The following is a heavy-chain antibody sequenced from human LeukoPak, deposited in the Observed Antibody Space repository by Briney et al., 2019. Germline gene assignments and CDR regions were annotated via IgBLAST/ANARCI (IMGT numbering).Heavy chain of an antibody. J-gene: IGHJ6*02. CDR2: ISAYNGKT. D-gene: IGHD2-2*01. CDR1: GYTFTSYG. CDR3: AKDIVVVPAAIGLNYGMDV. Sequence: ASVRVSCKASGYTFTSYGISWVRQAPGQGREGRGWISAYNGKTNNAQKLQGRVTMTTDTSTSTAYMELRSLRSDDTAVYYCAKDIVVVPAAIGLNYGMDVWGQGTTVTVSS. V-gene: IGHV1-18*01.